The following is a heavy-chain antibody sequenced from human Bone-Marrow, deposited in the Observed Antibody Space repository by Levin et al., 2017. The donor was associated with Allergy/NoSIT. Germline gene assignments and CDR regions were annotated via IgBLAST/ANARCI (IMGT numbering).Heavy chain of an antibody. CDR2: IDHTGTT. V-gene: IGHV4-34*01. CDR1: GGAFNGYY. J-gene: IGHJ4*02. Sequence: GSLRLSCDVYGGAFNGYYWNWIRQSPGRGLEWIGEIDHTGTTNYNPSLKSRVTMSVDSSKRQFSLKLDFVTAADTAVYFCATMAGDYWGPGARVVVSS. CDR3: ATMAGDY. D-gene: IGHD5-24*01.